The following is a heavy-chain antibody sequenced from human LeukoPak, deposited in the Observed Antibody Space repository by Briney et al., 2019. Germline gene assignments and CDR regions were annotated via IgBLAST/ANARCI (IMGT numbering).Heavy chain of an antibody. CDR2: IYYSGST. J-gene: IGHJ3*02. D-gene: IGHD6-13*01. Sequence: SQTLSLTCTVSGGSISSGGYYWSWIRQHPGKGLEWIGYIYYSGSTYYNPSLKSRVTISVDTSKNQFSLELSSVTAADTAVYYCARAATYYIAAAAFDIWGQGTMVTVSS. CDR3: ARAATYYIAAAAFDI. V-gene: IGHV4-31*03. CDR1: GGSISSGGYY.